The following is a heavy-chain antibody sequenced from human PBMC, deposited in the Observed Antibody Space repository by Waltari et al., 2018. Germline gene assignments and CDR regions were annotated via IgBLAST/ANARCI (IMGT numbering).Heavy chain of an antibody. CDR1: GFSLSHFG. CDR3: AKDAFGNTYLDH. J-gene: IGHJ5*02. Sequence: QVQLVESGGGVVQPGMSLRLSCAASGFSLSHFGMHWVRQAPGKGFGWVALASFDGSTTYYADSVRGRFTISRDNSKNTLYLDINTLRVDDTAIYHCAKDAFGNTYLDHWGQGTLVTVSS. D-gene: IGHD3-10*01. CDR2: ASFDGSTT. V-gene: IGHV3-30*18.